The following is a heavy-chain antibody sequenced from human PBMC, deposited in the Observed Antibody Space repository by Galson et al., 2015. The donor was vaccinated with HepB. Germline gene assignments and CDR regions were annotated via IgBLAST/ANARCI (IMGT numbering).Heavy chain of an antibody. CDR3: ARVVSLFRRYFDY. J-gene: IGHJ4*02. CDR1: GFTFSSYE. D-gene: IGHD2-21*01. Sequence: SLRLSCAASGFTFSSYEMNWVRQAPGKGLEWVSYISSSGSTIYYADSVKGRFTISRDNAKNSLYLQMNSLRAEDTAVYYCARVVSLFRRYFDYWGQGTLVTVSS. CDR2: ISSSGSTI. V-gene: IGHV3-48*03.